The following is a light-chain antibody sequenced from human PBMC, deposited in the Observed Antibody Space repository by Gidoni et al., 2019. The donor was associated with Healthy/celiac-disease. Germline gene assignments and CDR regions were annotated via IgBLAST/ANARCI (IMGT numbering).Light chain of an antibody. CDR3: AAWDDSLFGGV. V-gene: IGLV1-44*01. J-gene: IGLJ2*01. Sequence: QSVLTQPPSASGTPGQRVTISCSGSSSNIGSNTVTWYQQLPGTAPKLLIYSNNQRPSGVPDRFSGSKSGTSASLAISGLQSEDEADYYCAAWDDSLFGGVFGGGTKLTVL. CDR2: SNN. CDR1: SSNIGSNT.